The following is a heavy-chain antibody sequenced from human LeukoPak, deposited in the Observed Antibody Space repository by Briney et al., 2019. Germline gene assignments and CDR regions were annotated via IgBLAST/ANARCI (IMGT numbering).Heavy chain of an antibody. Sequence: PSETLSLTCAVHGASFAGYSWSWIRQSPGKGLEWIGEVNRVGYTIYNPSLKSRVNISIDTSTTQFSLRLSSVTVADTVVYFCARERVVSDYNWFDPWGQGTLVTVTS. CDR2: VNRVGYT. V-gene: IGHV4-34*01. J-gene: IGHJ5*02. D-gene: IGHD6-25*01. CDR1: GASFAGYS. CDR3: ARERVVSDYNWFDP.